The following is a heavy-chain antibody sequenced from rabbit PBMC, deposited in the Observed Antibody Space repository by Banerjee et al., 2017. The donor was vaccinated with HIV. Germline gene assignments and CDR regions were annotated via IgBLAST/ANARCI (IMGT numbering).Heavy chain of an antibody. J-gene: IGHJ4*01. CDR2: IYTGYSGTT. CDR1: GFSLSNNYV. CDR3: ARSVDYGGYGYSYFNL. Sequence: QEQLEESGGGLFQPGGSLALTCKASGFSLSNNYVMWWVRQAPGKGLEWVASIYTGYSGTTYYASWAKGRFTISKTSSTVDLKMTSLTAADTATYFCARSVDYGGYGYSYFNLWGPGTLVTVS. V-gene: IGHV1S45*01. D-gene: IGHD6-1*01.